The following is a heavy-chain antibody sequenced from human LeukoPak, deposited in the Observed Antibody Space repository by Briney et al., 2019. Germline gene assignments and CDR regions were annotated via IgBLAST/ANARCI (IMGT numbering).Heavy chain of an antibody. D-gene: IGHD6-13*01. V-gene: IGHV3-23*01. Sequence: GGSLRLSCAASGFTFSSYAMSWVRQALGKGLEWVSAISGSGGSTYYADSVKGRFTISRDNSKNTLYLQMNSLRAEDTAVYYCAKGHGYSSSWYPSAFDIWGQGTMVTVSS. CDR1: GFTFSSYA. CDR3: AKGHGYSSSWYPSAFDI. J-gene: IGHJ3*02. CDR2: ISGSGGST.